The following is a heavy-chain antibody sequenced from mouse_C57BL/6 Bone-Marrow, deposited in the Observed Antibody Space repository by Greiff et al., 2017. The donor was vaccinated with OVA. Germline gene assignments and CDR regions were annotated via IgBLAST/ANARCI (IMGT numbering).Heavy chain of an antibody. CDR1: GYTFTSYW. CDR2: IHPNSGST. D-gene: IGHD1-1*01. V-gene: IGHV1-64*01. CDR3: AREGLLLRYSWFAY. J-gene: IGHJ3*01. Sequence: QVQLQQPGAELVKPGASVKLSCKASGYTFTSYWMHWVKQRPGQGLEWIGMIHPNSGSTNYNEKFKSKATLTVDKSSSTAYMQLSSLTSEDSAVYYCAREGLLLRYSWFAYWGQGTLVTVSA.